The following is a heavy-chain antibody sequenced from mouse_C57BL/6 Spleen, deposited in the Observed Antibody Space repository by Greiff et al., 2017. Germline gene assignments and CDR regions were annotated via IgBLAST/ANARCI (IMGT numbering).Heavy chain of an antibody. Sequence: EVKLMESGGGLVKPGGSLKLSCAASGFTFSDSGMHWVRQAPEKGLEWVAYISSGSSTIYYADTVKGRFTISRDNAKNTLFLQMTSLRSEDTAMYYCARAVDYYAMDYWGQGTSVTVSS. CDR2: ISSGSSTI. CDR3: ARAVDYYAMDY. V-gene: IGHV5-17*01. J-gene: IGHJ4*01. CDR1: GFTFSDSG.